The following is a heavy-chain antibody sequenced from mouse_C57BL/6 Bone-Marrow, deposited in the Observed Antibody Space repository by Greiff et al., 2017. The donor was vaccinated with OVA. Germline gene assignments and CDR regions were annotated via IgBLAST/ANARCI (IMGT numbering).Heavy chain of an antibody. Sequence: VMLVESGPELVKPGASVKISCKASGYAFSSSWMNWVKQRPGKGLEWIGRIYPGDGDTNYNGKFKGKATLTADKSSSTAYMQLSSLTSEDSAVYFCAKYFTTVVADYWGQGTTLTVSS. CDR2: IYPGDGDT. D-gene: IGHD1-1*01. CDR3: AKYFTTVVADY. V-gene: IGHV1-82*01. CDR1: GYAFSSSW. J-gene: IGHJ2*01.